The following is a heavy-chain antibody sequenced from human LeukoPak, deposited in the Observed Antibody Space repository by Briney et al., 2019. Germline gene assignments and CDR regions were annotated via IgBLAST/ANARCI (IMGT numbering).Heavy chain of an antibody. D-gene: IGHD2-15*01. CDR2: VFYSGHT. CDR1: GGSITSHS. Sequence: SETLSLTCTVSGGSITSHSWSWIRQPPGKGLEWIGYVFYSGHTNYNPSLRSRITISVDTSKTQVSLRLTSVTAADTAVYYCARDTDRRSSPGSWFDPWGQGTLVTVSS. J-gene: IGHJ5*02. V-gene: IGHV4-59*11. CDR3: ARDTDRRSSPGSWFDP.